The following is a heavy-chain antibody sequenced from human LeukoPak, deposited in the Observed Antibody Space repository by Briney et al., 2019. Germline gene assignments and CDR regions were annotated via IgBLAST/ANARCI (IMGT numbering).Heavy chain of an antibody. D-gene: IGHD3-10*01. V-gene: IGHV3-30*03. CDR2: ISYDGSNK. CDR3: ARVGVRVSYYYYYYMDV. Sequence: PGGSLRLSCAASGFTFSSYGMHWVRQAPGKGLEWVALISYDGSNKYYADSVKGRFTISRDNSKNTLYLQMNSLRAEDTAVYYCARVGVRVSYYYYYYMDVWGKGTTVTISS. J-gene: IGHJ6*03. CDR1: GFTFSSYG.